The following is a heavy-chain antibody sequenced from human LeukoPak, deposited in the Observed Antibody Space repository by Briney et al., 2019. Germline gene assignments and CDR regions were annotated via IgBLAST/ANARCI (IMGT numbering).Heavy chain of an antibody. Sequence: SETLSLTCTVSGGSISSYYWNWIRQPAGKGLEWIGRIYSSGSTNYNPSLKSRVTMSVDTSKNQFSLKLSSVTAADTAVYYCARLGDCGHDCYSHDYWGQGTLVTVSS. CDR2: IYSSGST. CDR1: GGSISSYY. CDR3: ARLGDCGHDCYSHDY. D-gene: IGHD2-21*01. V-gene: IGHV4-4*07. J-gene: IGHJ4*02.